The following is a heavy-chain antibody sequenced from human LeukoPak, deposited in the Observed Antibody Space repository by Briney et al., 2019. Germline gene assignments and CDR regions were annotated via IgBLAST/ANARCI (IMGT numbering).Heavy chain of an antibody. J-gene: IGHJ4*02. CDR1: GFTLSSYS. CDR3: ARDRGGSYSAIDY. D-gene: IGHD1-26*01. V-gene: IGHV3-48*04. CDR2: ISSNSSTI. Sequence: GGSLRLSCAASGFTLSSYSMNWVHQAPGKGLEWVSFISSNSSTIYYADSVKGRFTISRDNAKNSLYLQMNSLRAEDTAVYYCARDRGGSYSAIDYWGQGTLVTVSS.